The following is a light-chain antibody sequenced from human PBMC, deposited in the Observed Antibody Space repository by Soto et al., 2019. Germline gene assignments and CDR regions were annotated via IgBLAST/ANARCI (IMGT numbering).Light chain of an antibody. Sequence: QSFLTQPPSASGTPGQRVTISCSGSSSNIGSNYVYWYQQLPGTAPKLLIYRNNQRPSGVPDRFSGPKSGTSASLAISGLRSEDEADYYCAAWDDSLSVYYVFGTGTKVTVL. V-gene: IGLV1-47*01. CDR2: RNN. CDR1: SSNIGSNY. CDR3: AAWDDSLSVYYV. J-gene: IGLJ1*01.